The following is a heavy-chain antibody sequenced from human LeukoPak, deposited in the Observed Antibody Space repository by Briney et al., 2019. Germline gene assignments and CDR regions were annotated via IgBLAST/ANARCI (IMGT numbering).Heavy chain of an antibody. J-gene: IGHJ4*02. CDR2: IWYDGSNK. V-gene: IGHV3-33*06. CDR1: GFTFSSYG. Sequence: GGSLRLSCAASGFTFSSYGMHWVRQAPGKGLEWVAVIWYDGSNKCYADSVKGRFTISRDNSKNTLYLQMNSLRAEDTAVYYCAKGLDWYCSGGSCYNIDYWGQGTLVTASS. D-gene: IGHD2-15*01. CDR3: AKGLDWYCSGGSCYNIDY.